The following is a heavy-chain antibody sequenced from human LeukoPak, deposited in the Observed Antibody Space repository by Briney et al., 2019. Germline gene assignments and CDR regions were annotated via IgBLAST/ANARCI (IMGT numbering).Heavy chain of an antibody. V-gene: IGHV1-18*04. D-gene: IGHD1-26*01. J-gene: IGHJ4*02. Sequence: SVTVSCKPSGYIFTSNSITWVRQASGRQLEWMGWTSTFNGYTKYAQNLQGRITMTKDTSTRTVYLEMRNLRSDDTDVYFCARGELYYDLWAQGTLVSVSS. CDR3: ARGELYYDL. CDR2: TSTFNGYT. CDR1: GYIFTSNS.